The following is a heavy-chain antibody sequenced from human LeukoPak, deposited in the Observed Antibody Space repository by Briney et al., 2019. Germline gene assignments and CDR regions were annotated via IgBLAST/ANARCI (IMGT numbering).Heavy chain of an antibody. D-gene: IGHD2-2*01. CDR3: ARPSSTDYV. V-gene: IGHV1-2*02. J-gene: IGHJ4*02. CDR2: LNPKSGDT. Sequence: ASVKVSCKASGYTCTDYYYIHWVRQATGHGLEWMGWLNPKSGDTNYAQKFQGRVTVTRDTSISTAYMELSRLRSDDTAVYYCARPSSTDYVWGQGTQVTVSS. CDR1: GYTCTDYY.